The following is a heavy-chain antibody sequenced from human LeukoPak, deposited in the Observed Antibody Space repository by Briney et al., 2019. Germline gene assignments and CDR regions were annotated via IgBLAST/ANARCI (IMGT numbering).Heavy chain of an antibody. CDR2: IYSSGST. V-gene: IGHV4-39*01. D-gene: IGHD5-18*01. CDR3: ARQRIQLSLTEGLTLTWFDP. Sequence: SETLSLTCTVSGDSITIIGYFWGWIRQAPGKGLEWIGSIYSSGSTYYSPSLKTRVTMSVDTSKNQFSLNLTSVTAADTAVYYCARQRIQLSLTEGLTLTWFDPWGQGTLVTVSS. J-gene: IGHJ5*02. CDR1: GDSITIIGYF.